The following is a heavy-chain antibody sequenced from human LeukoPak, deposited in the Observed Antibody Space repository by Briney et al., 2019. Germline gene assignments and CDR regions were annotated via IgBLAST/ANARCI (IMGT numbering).Heavy chain of an antibody. D-gene: IGHD6-13*01. CDR2: IYYSGST. CDR3: ARGRVSSWYFYYYYGMDV. J-gene: IGHJ6*02. Sequence: SETLSLTCTVSGGSISSSSYYWGWIRQPPGKGLEWIGSIYYSGSTYYNPSLKSRVTISVDTSKNQFSLKLSSVTAADTAVYYCARGRVSSWYFYYYYGMDVWGQGTTVTVSS. V-gene: IGHV4-39*07. CDR1: GGSISSSSYY.